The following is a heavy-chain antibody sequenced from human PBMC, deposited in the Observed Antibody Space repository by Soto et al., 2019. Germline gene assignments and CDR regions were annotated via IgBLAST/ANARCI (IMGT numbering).Heavy chain of an antibody. Sequence: EVLLVESGGGLVKPGGSLRLSCAASGFTFSTYNMNWVRQAPGKGLEWVSSINGRGNYIYYTDAVKGRFTISRDNAKTSLYLQMTSLRAEDTAVYYCASEDGIVGATSAFDYWGQGTLATFSS. D-gene: IGHD1-26*01. J-gene: IGHJ4*02. V-gene: IGHV3-21*01. CDR3: ASEDGIVGATSAFDY. CDR1: GFTFSTYN. CDR2: INGRGNYI.